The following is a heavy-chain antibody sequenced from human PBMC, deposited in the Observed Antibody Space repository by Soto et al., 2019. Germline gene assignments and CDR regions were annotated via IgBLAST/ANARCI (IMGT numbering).Heavy chain of an antibody. CDR3: ALMEDHVSGLYFFDF. CDR1: GGSISSGGYY. D-gene: IGHD3-10*01. J-gene: IGHJ4*02. CDR2: IYYSGST. Sequence: SETLSLTCTVSGGSISSGGYYWSWIRQHPGKGLEWIGYIYYSGSTYYNPSLKSRVTISVDTSKSQFSLKLSSVTAADMAVYYCALMEDHVSGLYFFDFWGQGTLVTGSS. V-gene: IGHV4-31*03.